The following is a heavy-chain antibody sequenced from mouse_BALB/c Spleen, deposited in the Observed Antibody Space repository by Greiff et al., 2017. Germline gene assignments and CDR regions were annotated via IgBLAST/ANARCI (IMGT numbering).Heavy chain of an antibody. CDR3: ASPYYGNYEFAY. CDR1: GFTFSSYG. J-gene: IGHJ3*01. D-gene: IGHD2-10*01. Sequence: EVKLMESGGGLVQPGGSLKLSCAASGFTFSSYGMSWVRQTPDKRLELVATINSNGGSTYYPDSVKGRFTISRDNAKNTLYLQMSSLKSEDTAMYYCASPYYGNYEFAYWGQGTLVTVSA. V-gene: IGHV5-6-3*01. CDR2: INSNGGST.